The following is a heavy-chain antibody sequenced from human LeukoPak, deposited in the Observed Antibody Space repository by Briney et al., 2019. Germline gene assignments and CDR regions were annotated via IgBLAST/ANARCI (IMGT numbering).Heavy chain of an antibody. D-gene: IGHD2-15*01. CDR1: GFTFSSYG. V-gene: IGHV3-30*18. CDR2: ISYDGSNK. CDR3: AKEGGSGNNYVDY. J-gene: IGHJ4*02. Sequence: GGSLRLSCAASGFTFSSYGTHWVRQAPGKGLEWVAVISYDGSNKYYADSVKGRFTISRDNSKNTLYLQMNSLRAEDTAVYYCAKEGGSGNNYVDYWGQGTLVTVSS.